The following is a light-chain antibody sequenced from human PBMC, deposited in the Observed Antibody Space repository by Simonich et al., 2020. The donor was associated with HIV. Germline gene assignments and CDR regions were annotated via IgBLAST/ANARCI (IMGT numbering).Light chain of an antibody. CDR1: SGSIASNY. Sequence: NFMLTQPHSVSESPGKTVTISCSRSSGSIASNYVQWYQQRPGSAPTTVIYEDNQRPSVVPDRFAGSIYSSYNAATLTSSGLKAVYQASYGSHAYDSSDVVFGGGTKLTVL. CDR2: EDN. J-gene: IGLJ2*01. V-gene: IGLV6-57*03. CDR3: HAYDSSDVV.